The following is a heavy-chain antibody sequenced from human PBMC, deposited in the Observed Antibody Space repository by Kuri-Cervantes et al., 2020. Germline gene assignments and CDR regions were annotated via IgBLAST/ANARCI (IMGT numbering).Heavy chain of an antibody. CDR1: GFTFENYG. D-gene: IGHD3-10*01. Sequence: GGSLRLSCATAGFTFENYGVHWVRQAPGKGLEWVSGISWNSDKIDYADSVEGRFTNSRDNAKNSLYLQMNSLRAEDTALYYCAKMVQGIRGYYMDVWGKGTTVTVSS. CDR3: AKMVQGIRGYYMDV. J-gene: IGHJ6*03. V-gene: IGHV3-9*01. CDR2: ISWNSDKI.